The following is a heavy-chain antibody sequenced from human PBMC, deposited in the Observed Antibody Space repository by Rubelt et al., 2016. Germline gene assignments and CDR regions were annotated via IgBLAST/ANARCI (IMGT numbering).Heavy chain of an antibody. J-gene: IGHJ4*02. D-gene: IGHD3-22*01. V-gene: IGHV3-48*02. CDR3: ARGWYYYDSSGSPDY. Sequence: EVQLLESGGGLVQPGGSLRLSCAASGFTFSSYSMNWVRQAPGKGLEWVSYISSSSSTIYYADSVKGRFTISRDNAKNSLYLQMNSLRDEDTAVYYCARGWYYYDSSGSPDYWGQGTLVTVSS. CDR2: ISSSSSTI. CDR1: GFTFSSYS.